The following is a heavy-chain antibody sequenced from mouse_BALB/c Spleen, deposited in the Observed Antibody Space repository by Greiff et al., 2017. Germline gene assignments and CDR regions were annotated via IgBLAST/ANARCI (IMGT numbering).Heavy chain of an antibody. CDR3: ARDNTYGYVDY. D-gene: IGHD2-2*01. V-gene: IGHV7-3*02. J-gene: IGHJ2*01. CDR1: GFTFTDYY. Sequence: EVKVVESGGGLVQPGGSLRLSCATSGFTFTDYYMSWVRQPPGKALEWLGFIRNKANGYTTEYSASVKGRFTISRDNSQSILYLQMNTLRAEDSATYYCARDNTYGYVDYWGQGTTLTVSS. CDR2: IRNKANGYTT.